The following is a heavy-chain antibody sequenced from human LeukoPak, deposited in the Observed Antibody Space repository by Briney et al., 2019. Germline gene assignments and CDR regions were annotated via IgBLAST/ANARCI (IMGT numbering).Heavy chain of an antibody. CDR2: ISSSSSNI. D-gene: IGHD3-22*01. CDR1: GFTFSSYS. V-gene: IGHV3-48*01. Sequence: GGSLRLSCAASGFTFSSYSMNWVRQAPGKGLEWVSYISSSSSNIYYADSVKGQFTISRDNAKNSLYLQMNSLRAEDTAVYYCARLTASYYDSSGYHWGQGTLVTVSS. CDR3: ARLTASYYDSSGYH. J-gene: IGHJ4*02.